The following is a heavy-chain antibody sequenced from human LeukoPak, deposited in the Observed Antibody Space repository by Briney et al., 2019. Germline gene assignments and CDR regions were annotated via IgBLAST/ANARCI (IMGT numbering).Heavy chain of an antibody. V-gene: IGHV3-72*01. CDR1: GFTFSDHY. D-gene: IGHD2-2*01. CDR3: ASALGYCSSTSCDY. CDR2: TRNKANSYTT. J-gene: IGHJ4*02. Sequence: GGSLRLSCAASGFTFSDHYMDWVRQAPGKGLEWVGRTRNKANSYTTEYAASVKGRFTISRDDSKNSLYLQMNSLTTEDTAVYYCASALGYCSSTSCDYWGQGTLVTVSS.